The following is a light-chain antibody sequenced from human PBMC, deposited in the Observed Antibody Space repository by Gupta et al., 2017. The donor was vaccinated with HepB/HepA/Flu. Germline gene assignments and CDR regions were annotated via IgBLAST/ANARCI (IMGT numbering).Light chain of an antibody. Sequence: DVVLTQSPLSLPVTLGQPASISCRSSQGLVYSDGNTYLNWFHQRPGQSPRRLIYKVSNRDSGVPDRFSGSESGNMYTLRISRVEAEDVGIYYCMQASHWPLTFGGGTKVEI. J-gene: IGKJ4*02. CDR3: MQASHWPLT. CDR2: KVS. V-gene: IGKV2-30*01. CDR1: QGLVYSDGNTY.